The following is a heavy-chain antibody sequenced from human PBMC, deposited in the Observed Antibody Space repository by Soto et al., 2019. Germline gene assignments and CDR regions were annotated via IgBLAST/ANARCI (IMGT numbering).Heavy chain of an antibody. CDR2: ISGSGNTI. CDR3: ARGRYALDY. V-gene: IGHV3-11*01. D-gene: IGHD3-16*01. J-gene: IGHJ4*02. CDR1: VFTLSDYY. Sequence: GGSLRLSCAASVFTLSDYYMSWIRQSPGKGLEWVSHISGSGNTIDYADSVKGRFTISRDKAKNSLYLQMNSLRDDDTAVFYCARGRYALDYWGQGTRVTVSS.